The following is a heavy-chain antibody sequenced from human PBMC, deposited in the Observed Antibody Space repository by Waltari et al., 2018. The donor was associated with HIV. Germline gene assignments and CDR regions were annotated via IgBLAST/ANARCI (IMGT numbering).Heavy chain of an antibody. Sequence: EVQLVESGGGLVQPGGSLRLACAGSGLTFNRFWMGLVRQAPGKGLEWVADINGAGSEKYYVGSVKGRFTISRDNAKNSVYLQMNSLTAEDTAVYYCARDDYLDFWGQGTLVTVSS. V-gene: IGHV3-7*01. D-gene: IGHD4-17*01. CDR3: ARDDYLDF. J-gene: IGHJ4*02. CDR2: INGAGSEK. CDR1: GLTFNRFW.